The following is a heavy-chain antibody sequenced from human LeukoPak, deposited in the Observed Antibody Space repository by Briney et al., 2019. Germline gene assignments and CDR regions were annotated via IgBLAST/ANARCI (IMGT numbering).Heavy chain of an antibody. CDR2: IYYSGST. V-gene: IGHV4-38-2*02. D-gene: IGHD3-10*01. CDR1: GYSISSGYY. J-gene: IGHJ4*02. Sequence: SETLSLTCTVSGYSISSGYYWGWIRQPPGKGLEWIGSIYYSGSTYYDPSLKSRVTISVDTSKNQFSLKLSSVTAADTAVYYCARRVRDYPYDYWGQGTLVTVSS. CDR3: ARRVRDYPYDY.